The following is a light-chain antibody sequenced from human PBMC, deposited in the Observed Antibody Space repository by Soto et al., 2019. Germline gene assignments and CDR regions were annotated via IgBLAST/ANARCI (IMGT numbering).Light chain of an antibody. V-gene: IGKV3-11*01. J-gene: IGKJ4*01. CDR1: QSVTSY. Sequence: DIVMTKSPATLSLSPGERATLSCRASQSVTSYLAWYQQKPGQAPRLLIYDASNRATGIPARFNGSGSGTDFTLTISSLEPEDVAVYFCQQRSNMLTFXGRIKGDIK. CDR2: DAS. CDR3: QQRSNMLT.